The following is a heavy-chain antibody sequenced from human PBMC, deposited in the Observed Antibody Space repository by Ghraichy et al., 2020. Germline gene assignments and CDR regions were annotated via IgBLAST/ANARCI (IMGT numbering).Heavy chain of an antibody. CDR3: ARRQQLGGGFDY. J-gene: IGHJ4*02. CDR2: IYYSGST. V-gene: IGHV4-39*01. Sequence: SETLSLTCTVSGGSISSSSYYWGWIRQPPGKGLEWIGCIYYSGSTYYNPSLKSRVTISVDTSKNQFSLKLSSVTAADTAVYYCARRQQLGGGFDYWGQGTLVTVSS. D-gene: IGHD6-13*01. CDR1: GGSISSSSYY.